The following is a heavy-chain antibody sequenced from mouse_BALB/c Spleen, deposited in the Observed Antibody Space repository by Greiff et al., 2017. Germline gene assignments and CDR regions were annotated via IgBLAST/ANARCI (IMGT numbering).Heavy chain of an antibody. Sequence: QVQLQQSGPELVKPGASVKISCKASGYAFSSSWMNWVKQRPGQGLEWIGRIYPGDGDTNYNGKFKGKATLTADKSSSTAYMQLSSLTSVDSAVYFCAREYYYGSSYFDYWGQGTTLTVSS. CDR2: IYPGDGDT. V-gene: IGHV1-82*01. CDR3: AREYYYGSSYFDY. CDR1: GYAFSSSW. J-gene: IGHJ2*01. D-gene: IGHD1-1*01.